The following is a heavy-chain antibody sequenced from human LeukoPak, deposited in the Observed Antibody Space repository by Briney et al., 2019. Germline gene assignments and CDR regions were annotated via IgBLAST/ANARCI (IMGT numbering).Heavy chain of an antibody. CDR2: IYYSGST. CDR3: ARSGYSSSWPFDY. D-gene: IGHD6-13*01. J-gene: IGHJ4*02. V-gene: IGHV4-59*01. CDR1: GGSISSYY. Sequence: SETLSLTCTVSGGSISSYYWSWIRQPLGKGLEWIGYIYYSGSTNYNPSLKSRVTISVDTSKNQFSLKLSSVTAADTAVYYCARSGYSSSWPFDYWGQGTLVTVSS.